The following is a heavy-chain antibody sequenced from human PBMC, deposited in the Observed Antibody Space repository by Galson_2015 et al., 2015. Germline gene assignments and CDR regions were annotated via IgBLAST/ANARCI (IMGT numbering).Heavy chain of an antibody. CDR3: ARESMYSSSWSYDAFDI. CDR2: IWYDGSNQ. V-gene: IGHV3-33*01. CDR1: GFTFSSYG. J-gene: IGHJ3*02. Sequence: SLRLSCAASGFTFSSYGMHWVRQAPGKGLEWVAVIWYDGSNQYYADSVKGRFTISRDNSKNTLYLQMNSLRAEDTAVYYCARESMYSSSWSYDAFDIWGQGTMVTVSS. D-gene: IGHD6-13*01.